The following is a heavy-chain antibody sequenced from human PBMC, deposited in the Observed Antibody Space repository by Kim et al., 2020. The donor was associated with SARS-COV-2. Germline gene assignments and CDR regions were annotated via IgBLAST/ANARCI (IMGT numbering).Heavy chain of an antibody. J-gene: IGHJ4*02. CDR2: IYYSGST. V-gene: IGHV4-39*01. D-gene: IGHD4-17*01. CDR3: ARNPRRSLHDYGDFDY. CDR1: GGSISSSSYY. Sequence: SETLSLTCTVSGGSISSSSYYWGWIRQPPGKGLEWIGSIYYSGSTYYNPSLKSRVTISVDTSKNQFSLKLSSVTAADTAVYYCARNPRRSLHDYGDFDYWGQGTLVTVSS.